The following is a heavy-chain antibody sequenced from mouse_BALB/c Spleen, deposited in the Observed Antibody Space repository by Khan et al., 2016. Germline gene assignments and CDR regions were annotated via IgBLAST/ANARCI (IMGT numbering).Heavy chain of an antibody. V-gene: IGHV2-9*02. CDR1: GLSLTSYG. J-gene: IGHJ3*01. Sequence: QVQLKESGPGLVAPSQSLSITCTVSGLSLTSYGVHWVRQPPGKGLEWLGVIWAGGSTNYISALMSRLSISKDNSKNQVFLKMNSLQTDDTAIYYCARDGGGTYWGQGTLVTVSA. CDR3: ARDGGGTY. CDR2: IWAGGST.